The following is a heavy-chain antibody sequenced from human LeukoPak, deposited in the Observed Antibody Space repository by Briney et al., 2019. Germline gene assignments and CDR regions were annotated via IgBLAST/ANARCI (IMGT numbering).Heavy chain of an antibody. CDR1: GFTFSSYW. Sequence: PGGSLRLSCAASGFTFSSYWMNWVRQAPGKGLEWVANIKQDGSEKYYVDSVKGRFTISRDNAKNSLYLQMSSLRAEDTAVYYCARKGELERRRSWDCWGQGTLVTVSS. CDR3: ARKGELERRRSWDC. CDR2: IKQDGSEK. D-gene: IGHD1-1*01. V-gene: IGHV3-7*03. J-gene: IGHJ4*02.